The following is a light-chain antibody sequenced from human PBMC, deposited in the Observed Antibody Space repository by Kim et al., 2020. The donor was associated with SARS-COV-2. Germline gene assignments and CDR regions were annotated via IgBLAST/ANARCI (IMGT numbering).Light chain of an antibody. CDR2: DDF. V-gene: IGLV1-51*01. J-gene: IGLJ2*01. CDR3: GTWDSSLSDVV. CDR1: TSNIGNNY. Sequence: GQKVSISCSGTTSNIGNNYVSWYQQPPGTAPQHLIFDDFKRPSGIPDRFSGSKSGTSATLAITGLQTGDEATYHCGTWDSSLSDVVFGGGTQLTVL.